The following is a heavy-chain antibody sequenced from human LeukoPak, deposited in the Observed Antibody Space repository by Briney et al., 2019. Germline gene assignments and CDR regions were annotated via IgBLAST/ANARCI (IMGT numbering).Heavy chain of an antibody. Sequence: QAGGSLRLSCAASGFTVSSNYMSWVRQAPGKGLEWVSVIYSGGSTYYADSVKGRFTISRHNSKNTLYLQMNSQRAEDTAVYYCARAGYSYGYGYDYWGQGTLVTVSS. J-gene: IGHJ4*02. V-gene: IGHV3-53*04. CDR3: ARAGYSYGYGYDY. D-gene: IGHD5-18*01. CDR1: GFTVSSNY. CDR2: IYSGGST.